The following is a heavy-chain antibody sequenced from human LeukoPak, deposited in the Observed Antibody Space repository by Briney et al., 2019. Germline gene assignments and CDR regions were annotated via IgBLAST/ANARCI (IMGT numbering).Heavy chain of an antibody. CDR3: SRGQYCSPTTCYSARRYFDF. CDR1: GGAFSNYF. CDR2: INDSGST. J-gene: IGHJ4*02. Sequence: SETLSLTCAVSGGAFSNYFWTWIRQPPGTGLEWIAEINDSGSTNSNSSLRSRVAISLDTSKNQFSLRLTSVTAADTAVYYCSRGQYCSPTTCYSARRYFDFWGQGTLVTVS. D-gene: IGHD2-2*01. V-gene: IGHV4-34*01.